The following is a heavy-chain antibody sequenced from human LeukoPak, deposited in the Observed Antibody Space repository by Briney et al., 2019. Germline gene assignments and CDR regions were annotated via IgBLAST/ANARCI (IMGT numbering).Heavy chain of an antibody. CDR3: ARKGGSTSPANFY. V-gene: IGHV4-30-2*01. CDR2: IYHSGST. J-gene: IGHJ4*02. CDR1: GGSISSGGYY. D-gene: IGHD2-2*01. Sequence: SQTLSLTCTVSGGSISSGGYYWSWIRQPPGKGLEWIGYIYHSGSTYYNPSLKSRVTILVDRSKNQFSLKLSSVTAADTAVYYCARKGGSTSPANFYWGQGTLVTVSS.